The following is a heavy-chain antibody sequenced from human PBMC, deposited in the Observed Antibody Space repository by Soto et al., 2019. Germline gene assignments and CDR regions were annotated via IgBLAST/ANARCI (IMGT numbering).Heavy chain of an antibody. Sequence: GGSLRLSCAGSGFIFSNVWMNWVRQAPGKGLEWVGHIKSKSDDGTTDYAAPVKGRFTISRDDSKNTLYLEVNSLQSEDTALYYCNTYGVGATNSWFDPWGQGTLVTVSS. J-gene: IGHJ5*01. CDR3: NTYGVGATNSWFDP. V-gene: IGHV3-15*01. CDR1: GFIFSNVW. D-gene: IGHD1-26*01. CDR2: IKSKSDDGTT.